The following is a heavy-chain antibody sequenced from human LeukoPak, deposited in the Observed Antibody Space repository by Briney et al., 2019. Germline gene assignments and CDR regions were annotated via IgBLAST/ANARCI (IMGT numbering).Heavy chain of an antibody. CDR3: FKFAAGPDPYYP. CDR2: FDPEDGET. J-gene: IGHJ5*02. CDR1: GYTLTELS. D-gene: IGHD6-25*01. V-gene: IGHV1-24*01. Sequence: ASVKVSRKVSGYTLTELSMHWVRQAPGKGLEWMGGFDPEDGETIYAQKFQGRVTMTEDTSTDTAYMELNSLKSEDTAIYYCFKFAAGPDPYYPWGQGTLVTVSS.